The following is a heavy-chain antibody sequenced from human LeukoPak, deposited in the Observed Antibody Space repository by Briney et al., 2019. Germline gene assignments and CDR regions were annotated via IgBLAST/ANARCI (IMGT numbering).Heavy chain of an antibody. D-gene: IGHD4-17*01. V-gene: IGHV4-34*01. CDR1: GGSFSDSY. CDR2: INPTGYT. J-gene: IGHJ5*02. Sequence: SETLSLTCAVHGGSFSDSYWSWIRQPPGKGLEWIGEINPTGYTNYNPSLESRVTMSVDTSKNQFSLKVTSVTAADTAVYYCARGVSSDDYGDYGWFDPWGQGTLVTVSS. CDR3: ARGVSSDDYGDYGWFDP.